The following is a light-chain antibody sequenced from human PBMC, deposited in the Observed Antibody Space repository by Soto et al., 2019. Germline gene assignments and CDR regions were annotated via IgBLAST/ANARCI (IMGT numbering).Light chain of an antibody. CDR2: DAS. V-gene: IGKV3-11*01. Sequence: EIVLTQSPGTLSLSPGQRATLSCRASQSVTTYLAWYQQKPGQAPKLLIYDASTRATGIPARFSGSGSGTHFTLSISSLDPDDFAVYYCQQRENWPLTFGGGTKLEI. CDR1: QSVTTY. J-gene: IGKJ4*01. CDR3: QQRENWPLT.